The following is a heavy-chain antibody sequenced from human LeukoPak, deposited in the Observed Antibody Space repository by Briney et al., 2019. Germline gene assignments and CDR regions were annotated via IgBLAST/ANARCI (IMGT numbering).Heavy chain of an antibody. Sequence: GGSLRLSCAASGFTFSNYLMSLVRQAPGKRLEWVANIKQDGSEKYYVDSVKCRFTISRDNAKSSLFLQMNSLRAEDTAVYYCARDSSPAYYDYVWGTYPRYWGQGTLVTVSS. CDR2: IKQDGSEK. CDR3: ARDSSPAYYDYVWGTYPRY. V-gene: IGHV3-7*05. D-gene: IGHD3-16*02. CDR1: GFTFSNYL. J-gene: IGHJ4*02.